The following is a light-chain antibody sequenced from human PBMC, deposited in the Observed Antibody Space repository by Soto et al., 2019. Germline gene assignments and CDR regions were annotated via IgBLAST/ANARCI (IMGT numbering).Light chain of an antibody. Sequence: DIQMTQSPSSLSASVGDRVTITCRTSQNINNFLNWYQQKPGNAPKLLIYGASTLHRDVPARFSGSGSGTDFTLTITNIQSEDFATYFCQQSYHNPRTFGQGTTLES. CDR1: QNINNF. V-gene: IGKV1-39*01. CDR3: QQSYHNPRT. J-gene: IGKJ2*01. CDR2: GAS.